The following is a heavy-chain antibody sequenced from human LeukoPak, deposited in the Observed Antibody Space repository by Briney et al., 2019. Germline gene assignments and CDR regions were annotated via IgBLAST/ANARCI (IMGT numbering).Heavy chain of an antibody. Sequence: ASVKVSCKTSGYSFTGYYIQWVRQAPGQGLEWMGWINPNSGGINYAQKFQGRVTMTRDTSITTAYMELRRLTSDDTAVYYCAKTGRKQWPPYYFDYWGQGTLVTVSS. J-gene: IGHJ4*02. V-gene: IGHV1-2*02. CDR3: AKTGRKQWPPYYFDY. CDR1: GYSFTGYY. CDR2: INPNSGGI. D-gene: IGHD6-19*01.